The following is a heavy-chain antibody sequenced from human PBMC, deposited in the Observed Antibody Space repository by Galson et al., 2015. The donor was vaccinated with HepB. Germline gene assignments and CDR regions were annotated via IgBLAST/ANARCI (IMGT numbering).Heavy chain of an antibody. CDR1: GFTFSSYA. D-gene: IGHD4-23*01. Sequence: SLRLSCAASGFTFSSYAMSWVRQAPGKGLEWVSAISGSGGSTYYADSVKGRFTISRDNSKNTLYLQMNSLRAEDTAVYYCAKDGDDYGGKLSRADAFDIWGQGTMVTVSS. CDR2: ISGSGGST. J-gene: IGHJ3*02. V-gene: IGHV3-23*01. CDR3: AKDGDDYGGKLSRADAFDI.